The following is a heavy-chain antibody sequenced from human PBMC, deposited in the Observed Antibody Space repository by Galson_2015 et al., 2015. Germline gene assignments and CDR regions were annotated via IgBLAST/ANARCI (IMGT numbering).Heavy chain of an antibody. D-gene: IGHD3-22*01. J-gene: IGHJ5*02. V-gene: IGHV3-23*01. Sequence: SLRLSCAASGFTFSSYAMSWVRQAPGKGLEWVSAISGSGGSTYYADSVKGRFTISRDNSKNTLYLQMNSLRAEDTAVYYCAKADDSSGYYGPWGQGTLVTVSS. CDR3: AKADDSSGYYGP. CDR2: ISGSGGST. CDR1: GFTFSSYA.